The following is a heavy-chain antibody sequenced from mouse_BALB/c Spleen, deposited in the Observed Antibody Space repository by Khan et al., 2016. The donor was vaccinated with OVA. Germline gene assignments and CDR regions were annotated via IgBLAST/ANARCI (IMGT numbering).Heavy chain of an antibody. J-gene: IGHJ4*01. V-gene: IGHV3-2*02. Sequence: EVKLLESGPGLVKPSQSLSLTCTVTGYSITSDYAWNWIRQFPGNKLEWMGYISYSGSTNYNPALKSRISITRDQSKNQFFLQLNSVTTEDTATYYCARDGSRYNYAMDYWGQGTSVTVSS. CDR3: ARDGSRYNYAMDY. D-gene: IGHD2-3*01. CDR1: GYSITSDYA. CDR2: ISYSGST.